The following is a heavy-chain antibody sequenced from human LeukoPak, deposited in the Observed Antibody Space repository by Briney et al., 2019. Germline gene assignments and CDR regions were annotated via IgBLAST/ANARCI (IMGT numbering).Heavy chain of an antibody. V-gene: IGHV1-2*02. D-gene: IGHD1-26*01. CDR1: GYTFTGYY. CDR3: ARSRVGATGYYYYMDV. CDR2: INPNSGGT. Sequence: ASVKVSCKASGYTFTGYYMHWVRQAPGQGLEWMGWINPNSGGTNYAQKFRGRVTMTRDTSISTAYMELSRLRSDDTAVYYCARSRVGATGYYYYMDVWGKGTTVTVSS. J-gene: IGHJ6*03.